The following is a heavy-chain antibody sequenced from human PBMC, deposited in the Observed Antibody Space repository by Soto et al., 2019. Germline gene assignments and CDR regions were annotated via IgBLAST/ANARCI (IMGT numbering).Heavy chain of an antibody. CDR1: GYTLTGYY. D-gene: IGHD3-3*01. CDR3: ARSYDFWSGYDWFDP. Sequence: GASVKVSCKASGYTLTGYYMHWVRQAPGQGLEWMGWINPNSGGTKYAQKFQGWVTMTRDTSISTAYMELSRLRSDDTAVYYCARSYDFWSGYDWFDPWGQGTLVTVSS. CDR2: INPNSGGT. V-gene: IGHV1-2*04. J-gene: IGHJ5*02.